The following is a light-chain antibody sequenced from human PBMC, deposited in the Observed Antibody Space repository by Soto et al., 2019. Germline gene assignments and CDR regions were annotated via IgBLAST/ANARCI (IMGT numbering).Light chain of an antibody. Sequence: DIVLTQSPATLSLSPGNIVTISCRANKRISRSLAWYQQKPGQAPRLLIYGASSRATGIPDRFSGSGSGTDFTLTISRLEPEDFSVYYCQQYGSSPSLTFGGGTKVDIK. V-gene: IGKV3-20*01. J-gene: IGKJ4*01. CDR2: GAS. CDR1: KRISRS. CDR3: QQYGSSPSLT.